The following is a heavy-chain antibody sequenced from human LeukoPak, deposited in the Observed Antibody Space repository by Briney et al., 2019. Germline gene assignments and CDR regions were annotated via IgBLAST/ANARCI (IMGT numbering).Heavy chain of an antibody. Sequence: PSETLSLTCAVYGGSFSGYYWSWIRQPPGKGLEWIGEINHSGSTNYNPSLKSRVTISVDTSKNQFSLKLSSVTAADTAVYYCARSYYCSGRRGFDPWGQGTLVTVSS. CDR1: GGSFSGYY. J-gene: IGHJ5*02. CDR2: INHSGST. V-gene: IGHV4-34*01. D-gene: IGHD3-10*01. CDR3: ARSYYCSGRRGFDP.